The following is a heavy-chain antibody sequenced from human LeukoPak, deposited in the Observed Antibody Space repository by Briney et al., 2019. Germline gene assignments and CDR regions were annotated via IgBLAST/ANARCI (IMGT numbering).Heavy chain of an antibody. V-gene: IGHV3-30*03. D-gene: IGHD3-16*02. CDR3: ARADMITFGGVIVPSPDY. Sequence: PGGSLRLSCAASGFXFINYAINWVRQAPGKGLEWVAVISYDGSNKYYADSVKGRFTISRDNSKNTLYLQMNSLRAEDTAVYYCARADMITFGGVIVPSPDYWGQGILVTVSS. CDR1: GFXFINYA. CDR2: ISYDGSNK. J-gene: IGHJ4*02.